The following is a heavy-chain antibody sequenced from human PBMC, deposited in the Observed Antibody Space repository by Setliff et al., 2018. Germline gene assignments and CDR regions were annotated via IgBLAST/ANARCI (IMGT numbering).Heavy chain of an antibody. Sequence: GESLKISCKGSGYSFTSYWIGWVRQIPGKGLEWMGIIYPGDSDARYSPSFQGQVTISADKSISTAYLQWSSLKASDTAMYYCARVTPDYYYYYGMDVWGQGTTVTVSS. J-gene: IGHJ6*02. CDR3: ARVTPDYYYYYGMDV. D-gene: IGHD5-18*01. CDR1: GYSFTSYW. CDR2: IYPGDSDA. V-gene: IGHV5-51*01.